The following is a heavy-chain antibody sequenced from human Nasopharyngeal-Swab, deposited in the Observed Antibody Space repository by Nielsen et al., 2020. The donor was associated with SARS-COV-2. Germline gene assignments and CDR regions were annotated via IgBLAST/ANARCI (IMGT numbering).Heavy chain of an antibody. V-gene: IGHV1-3*01. CDR3: ARGRATVTTRVYWFDP. CDR1: GYTFTSYA. J-gene: IGHJ5*02. CDR2: INAGNGNT. Sequence: ASVKVSCKASGYTFTSYAMHWVRQAPGQRLEWMGWINAGNGNTKYSQKFQGRVTITRDTSASTAYMELSSLRSEDTAVYNCARGRATVTTRVYWFDPWGQGTLVTVSS. D-gene: IGHD4-17*01.